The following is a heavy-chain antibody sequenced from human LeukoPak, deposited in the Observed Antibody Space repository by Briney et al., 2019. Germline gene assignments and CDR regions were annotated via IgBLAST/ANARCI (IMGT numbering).Heavy chain of an antibody. CDR1: GDSFTYYH. D-gene: IGHD2-15*01. J-gene: IGHJ4*02. Sequence: PSETLSLTCAVYGDSFTYYHWTWIRHSPGRGLEWIGEVSHTGDTDYNPSLKNRLTISIDTSNKQFSLRLTSVTAADTAVYYCARTPGAFDFWGQGTLVTVSS. CDR2: VSHTGDT. V-gene: IGHV4-34*01. CDR3: ARTPGAFDF.